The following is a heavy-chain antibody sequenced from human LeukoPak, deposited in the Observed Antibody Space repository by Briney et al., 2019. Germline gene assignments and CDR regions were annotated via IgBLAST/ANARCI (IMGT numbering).Heavy chain of an antibody. CDR1: GYTFTGYY. CDR2: IDPNSGGT. CDR3: ARDVGITVADSFDP. D-gene: IGHD6-13*01. V-gene: IGHV1-2*02. J-gene: IGHJ5*02. Sequence: ASVKVSCKASGYTFTGYYMHWVRQAPGQGLEWMGWIDPNSGGTNYAQKFQGRVTMTRDTSISTAYMVLNRLRSDDTAMYYCARDVGITVADSFDPWGQGTLVTVSS.